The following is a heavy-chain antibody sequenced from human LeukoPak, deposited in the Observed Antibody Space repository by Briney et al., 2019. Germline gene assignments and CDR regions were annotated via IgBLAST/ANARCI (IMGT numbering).Heavy chain of an antibody. Sequence: GGSLRLSCAASGFTFSSYWMSWVRQAPGKGLEWVGFIRSKAYGGTTEYAASVKGRFTISRDDSKSIAYLQMNSLKTEDTAVYYCTRDRYDFWTDFDYWGQGTLVTVSS. CDR3: TRDRYDFWTDFDY. J-gene: IGHJ4*02. CDR2: IRSKAYGGTT. CDR1: GFTFSSYW. V-gene: IGHV3-49*04. D-gene: IGHD3-3*01.